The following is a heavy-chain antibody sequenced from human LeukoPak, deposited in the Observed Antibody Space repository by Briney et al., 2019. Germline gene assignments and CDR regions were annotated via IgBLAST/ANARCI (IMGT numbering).Heavy chain of an antibody. CDR3: ARGKAVAGTFSWFDP. CDR2: ISSDGIRT. V-gene: IGHV3-74*01. Sequence: PGGSLRLSCAASGFTFSVYWMHRVRQAPGRGLVWVSLISSDGIRTRYADSVKGRFTISRDNAKNTLYLQMNSLRAEDTAVYYCARGKAVAGTFSWFDPWGQGTLVTVS. CDR1: GFTFSVYW. D-gene: IGHD6-19*01. J-gene: IGHJ5*02.